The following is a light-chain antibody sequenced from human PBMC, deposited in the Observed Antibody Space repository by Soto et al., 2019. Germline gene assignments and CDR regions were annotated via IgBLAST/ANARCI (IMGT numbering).Light chain of an antibody. Sequence: QSVLTQPASVSGPPGQSITISCTGTSSDVGGYNYVSWYQQHPGKAPKLMIYEVSNRPSGVSYRFSGSKSGNTASLTISGLQAEDEADYYCSSYTSSSTVVFGGGTKATVL. CDR3: SSYTSSSTVV. J-gene: IGLJ2*01. V-gene: IGLV2-14*01. CDR1: SSDVGGYNY. CDR2: EVS.